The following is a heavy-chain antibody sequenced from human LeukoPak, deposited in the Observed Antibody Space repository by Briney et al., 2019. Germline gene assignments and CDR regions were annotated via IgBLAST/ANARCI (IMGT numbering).Heavy chain of an antibody. J-gene: IGHJ3*01. CDR3: ARWKMELERNAFDF. D-gene: IGHD1-26*01. CDR1: GFTFSSYS. CDR2: ISSSSSYM. V-gene: IGHV3-21*01. Sequence: GGSLRLSCAASGFTFSSYSMNWVRQAPGKGLEWVSSISSSSSYMYYADSVKGRFTISRDNAKNSLYLQMNSLRAEDTAVYYCARWKMELERNAFDFWGQGTVVTVSS.